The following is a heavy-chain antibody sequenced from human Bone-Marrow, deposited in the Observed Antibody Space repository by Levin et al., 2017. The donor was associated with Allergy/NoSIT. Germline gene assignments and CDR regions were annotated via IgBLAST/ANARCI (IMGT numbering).Heavy chain of an antibody. J-gene: IGHJ3*02. V-gene: IGHV3-21*01. Sequence: PGGSLRLSCAASGFTFSSYSMNWVRQAPGKGLEWVSSISSSSSYIYYADSVKGRFTISRDNAKNSLYLQMNSLRAEDTAVYYCARDDLYCSSTSCYYAFDIWGQGTMVTVSS. D-gene: IGHD2-2*01. CDR2: ISSSSSYI. CDR3: ARDDLYCSSTSCYYAFDI. CDR1: GFTFSSYS.